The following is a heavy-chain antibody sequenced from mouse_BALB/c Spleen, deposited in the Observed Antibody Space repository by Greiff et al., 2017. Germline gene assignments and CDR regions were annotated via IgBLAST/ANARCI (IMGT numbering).Heavy chain of an antibody. CDR1: GFTFSSFG. D-gene: IGHD2-1*01. J-gene: IGHJ4*01. CDR3: ASFCYGNYYAMDD. CDR2: ISSGSSTI. V-gene: IGHV5-17*02. Sequence: EVQLVESGGGSVQPGGSRKPSCAASGFTFSSFGLHWVRQAPEKGLEWVAYISSGSSTIYYADTVKGRFTISRDNPKNTLFLQMTSQRSEDTAMYYCASFCYGNYYAMDDWDQGTSVTVSS.